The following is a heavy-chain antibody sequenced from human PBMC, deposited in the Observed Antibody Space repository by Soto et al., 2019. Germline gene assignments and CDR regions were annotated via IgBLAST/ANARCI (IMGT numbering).Heavy chain of an antibody. V-gene: IGHV1-69*02. Sequence: SVKVSCKASGGTFSSYTISWVRQAPGQGLEWMGRIIPILGIANYAQNFQGRVTITADESTSTAYMELSSLRSEDTAVYYCARGPPGGYSSSWYNWFDPWGQGTLVTVSS. D-gene: IGHD6-13*01. CDR2: IIPILGIA. CDR1: GGTFSSYT. CDR3: ARGPPGGYSSSWYNWFDP. J-gene: IGHJ5*02.